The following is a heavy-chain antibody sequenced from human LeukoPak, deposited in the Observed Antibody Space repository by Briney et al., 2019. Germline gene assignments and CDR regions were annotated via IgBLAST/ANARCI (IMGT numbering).Heavy chain of an antibody. CDR3: ARGVKYYYYYMDV. J-gene: IGHJ6*03. CDR2: ISSSGITI. CDR1: GFTFSDYY. Sequence: GGSLRPSCAASGFTFSDYYMTWIRQAPGKGLEWVSYISSSGITIYYTDSVKGRFTISRDNAKNSLYLQMNSLRAEDTAVYYCARGVKYYYYYMDVWGKGTTVTVSS. V-gene: IGHV3-11*04.